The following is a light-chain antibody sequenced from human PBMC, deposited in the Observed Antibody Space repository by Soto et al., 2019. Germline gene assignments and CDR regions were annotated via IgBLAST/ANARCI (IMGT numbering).Light chain of an antibody. CDR1: QSVGNN. Sequence: EIVVTQSPATLSVSPGERATLSCRASQSVGNNFAWYQQKPGQAPRLLLFDTSTRAPGVPARFSGSGAGTEFTLTISRLQSEDFAVYYCQQYGDWPLTFGGGAKVEI. CDR3: QQYGDWPLT. V-gene: IGKV3-15*01. CDR2: DTS. J-gene: IGKJ4*01.